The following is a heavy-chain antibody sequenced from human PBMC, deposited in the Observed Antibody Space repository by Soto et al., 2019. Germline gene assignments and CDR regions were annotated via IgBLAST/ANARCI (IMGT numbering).Heavy chain of an antibody. CDR2: VWHDGRHK. Sequence: PGGSLRLSCATSGFIFSNYGMHWVRQAPGKGLEWLALVWHDGRHKYYADSVKGRFNISRDKSEPTLYLEMKSLTAEDTAVYYCARDQVAAGKGVHFQFSGPGALVTVST. V-gene: IGHV3-33*01. D-gene: IGHD6-13*01. CDR3: ARDQVAAGKGVHFQF. CDR1: GFIFSNYG. J-gene: IGHJ4*02.